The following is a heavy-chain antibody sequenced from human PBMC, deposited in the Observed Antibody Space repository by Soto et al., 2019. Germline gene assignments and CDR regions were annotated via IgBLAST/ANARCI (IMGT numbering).Heavy chain of an antibody. V-gene: IGHV4-30-2*01. CDR3: AREVLAQGYSYGYYFDY. Sequence: PSETLSLTCAVSGGSISSGGYSWSWIRQPPGKGLEWIGYIYHSGSTYYNPSLKSRVTISVDRSKNQFSLKLSSVTAADTAVYYCAREVLAQGYSYGYYFDYWGQGTLVTVSS. CDR2: IYHSGST. D-gene: IGHD5-18*01. CDR1: GGSISSGGYS. J-gene: IGHJ4*02.